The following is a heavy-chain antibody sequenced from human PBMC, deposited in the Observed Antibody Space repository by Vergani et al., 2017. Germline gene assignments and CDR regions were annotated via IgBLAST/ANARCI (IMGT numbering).Heavy chain of an antibody. J-gene: IGHJ6*02. CDR3: ARAYSGSYSADYYYYYGMDV. CDR1: GGSISSYY. D-gene: IGHD1-26*01. V-gene: IGHV4-59*01. Sequence: QVNLQESGPGLVKSSETLSLTCTVSGGSISSYYWSWIRQPPGKGREWIGYTYYSGSTNYNPSLKSRVTISVDTSKNQFSLKLSSVTAADTAVYYCARAYSGSYSADYYYYYGMDVWGQGTTVTVSS. CDR2: TYYSGST.